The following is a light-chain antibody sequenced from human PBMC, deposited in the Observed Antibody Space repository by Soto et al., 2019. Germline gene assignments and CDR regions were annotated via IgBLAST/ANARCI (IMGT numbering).Light chain of an antibody. V-gene: IGKV1-13*02. Sequence: AIQLTQSPSSLSSSVGDRVIINCRASQDVANRLNWYQQTPGKPPKLMISNVSNLENGVPSRFSGSGSGTDFTLTITRLQPEDFGTYPCQQFMSYPLTFGQGTRLDIK. CDR3: QQFMSYPLT. CDR2: NVS. CDR1: QDVANR. J-gene: IGKJ5*01.